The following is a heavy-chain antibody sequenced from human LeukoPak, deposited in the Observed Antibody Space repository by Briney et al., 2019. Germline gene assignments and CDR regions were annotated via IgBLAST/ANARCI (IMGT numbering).Heavy chain of an antibody. CDR3: AKEYYGSGSYYDY. CDR2: IRDDGGNR. D-gene: IGHD3-10*01. Sequence: GGSLRLSCAASGFTFSSYGMHWVRQAPGKGLEWVAFIRDDGGNRYHADSVKGRFTISRDNSKNTLYLEMNSLRAEDTGVYYCAKEYYGSGSYYDYWGQGTLVTVSS. CDR1: GFTFSSYG. J-gene: IGHJ4*02. V-gene: IGHV3-30*02.